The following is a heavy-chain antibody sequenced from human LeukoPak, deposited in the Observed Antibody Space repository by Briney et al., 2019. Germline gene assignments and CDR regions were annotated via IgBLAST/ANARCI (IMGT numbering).Heavy chain of an antibody. D-gene: IGHD6-19*01. CDR3: ARDGPGGVAGYSSWYFDL. J-gene: IGHJ2*01. V-gene: IGHV1-18*01. Sequence: GAAVKVSCKASGYTFTSYGISWVRPAPGQGLEWRGWVTAYNGNTNYAHKFQGRVPMTTDTSTSTAYMELRSLRSDDTAVYYCARDGPGGVAGYSSWYFDLWGRGTLVTVSS. CDR2: VTAYNGNT. CDR1: GYTFTSYG.